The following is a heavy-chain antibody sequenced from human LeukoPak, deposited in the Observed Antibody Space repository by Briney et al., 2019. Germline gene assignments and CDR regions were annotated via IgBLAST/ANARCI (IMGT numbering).Heavy chain of an antibody. Sequence: SVKVSCKASGGTFSSYAISWVRQAPGQGLEWMGGIIPIFGTANYAQKFQGRVTITADVSTSTAYMELSSLRSEDTAVYYCAAVSSSGWYFDYWGQGTLVTVSS. D-gene: IGHD6-19*01. CDR2: IIPIFGTA. J-gene: IGHJ4*02. CDR1: GGTFSSYA. V-gene: IGHV1-69*13. CDR3: AAVSSSGWYFDY.